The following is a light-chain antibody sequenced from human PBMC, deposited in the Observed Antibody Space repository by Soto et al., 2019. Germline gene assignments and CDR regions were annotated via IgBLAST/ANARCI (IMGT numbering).Light chain of an antibody. J-gene: IGKJ5*01. Sequence: AIQLTQSPSSLSASVGDRVTITCRASQGVSLSIAWYQQTPGRAPKLLIYDASALASGVPSRFSAGGSGTDFVLTISSLQPEDFEPDVCPQFEIYPITFGQGTRLEI. CDR2: DAS. V-gene: IGKV1-13*02. CDR1: QGVSLS. CDR3: PQFEIYPIT.